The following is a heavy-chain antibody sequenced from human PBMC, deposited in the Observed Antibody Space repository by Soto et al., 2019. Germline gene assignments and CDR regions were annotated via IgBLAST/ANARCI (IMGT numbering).Heavy chain of an antibody. D-gene: IGHD2-8*01. CDR3: ARAAHGASAAFDV. CDR2: IWYDGSNK. Sequence: QVQLVESGGGVVQPGRSLRLSCAASGFSFSNYGMHWVRQAPGKGLEWVTVIWYDGSNKYYADSVKGRFTISRDNSKNTLSLQMNSLSAEDTAVYYCARAAHGASAAFDVWGQGTMVTVSS. J-gene: IGHJ3*01. CDR1: GFSFSNYG. V-gene: IGHV3-33*01.